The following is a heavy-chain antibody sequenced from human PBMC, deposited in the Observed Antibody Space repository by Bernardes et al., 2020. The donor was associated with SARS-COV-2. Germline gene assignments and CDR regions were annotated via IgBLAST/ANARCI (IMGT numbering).Heavy chain of an antibody. CDR3: ATLRGSGGSCYDAWGWKVHCNYYFDC. D-gene: IGHD2-15*01. V-gene: IGHV1-18*01. J-gene: IGHJ4*02. CDR2: ISAYNGNT. CDR1: GYTFTSYG. Sequence: ASVKVSCKASGYTFTSYGISWVRQAPGQGLEWMGWISAYNGNTNYAQKLQGRVTMTTDTSTSTAYMELRSLRSDDTAVYYCATLRGSGGSCYDAWGWKVHCNYYFDCWGQGTLVTVSS.